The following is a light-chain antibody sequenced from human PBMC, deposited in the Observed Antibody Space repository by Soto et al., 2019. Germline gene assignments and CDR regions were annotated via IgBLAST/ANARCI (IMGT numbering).Light chain of an antibody. CDR1: SSNIGSNT. CDR2: NNN. CDR3: EAWDDSLNGLV. Sequence: QSVLTQPPSASGTPGQRVTISCSGSSSNIGSNTVNWYQQLPGTAPKLLIYNNNQRPSGVPDRFSGSKSGPSASLAISGLQSEDEADYYCEAWDDSLNGLVFGTGTKVTVL. V-gene: IGLV1-44*01. J-gene: IGLJ1*01.